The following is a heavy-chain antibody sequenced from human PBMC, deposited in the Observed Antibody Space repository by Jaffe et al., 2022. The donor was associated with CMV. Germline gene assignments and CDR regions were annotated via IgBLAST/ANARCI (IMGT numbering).Heavy chain of an antibody. CDR3: ARDPFDHYDRSGYSWLDY. CDR2: IFPSSGDT. V-gene: IGHV1-46*01. CDR1: GYTFPIYY. J-gene: IGHJ4*02. D-gene: IGHD3-22*01. Sequence: QVQLVQSGAEVKKPGASVKVSCKASGYTFPIYYIHWVRQAPGQGLEWVGAIFPSSGDTYYAQTFQGRVTVTRDTSTSTVYLELSSLKSEDTAVYFCARDPFDHYDRSGYSWLDYWGQGTLVTVSS.